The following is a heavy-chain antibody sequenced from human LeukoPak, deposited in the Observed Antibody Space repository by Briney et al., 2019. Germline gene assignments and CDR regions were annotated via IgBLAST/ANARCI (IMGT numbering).Heavy chain of an antibody. Sequence: GASVKVSCKASGYTFTSYGISWVRQAPGQGLEWMGWISAYNGNTNYAQKLQGRVTMTTDTSTSTAYMELRSLRSDDTAVYYCARDRTMKPPGGSDYWGQGTLVTVSS. CDR2: ISAYNGNT. CDR1: GYTFTSYG. V-gene: IGHV1-18*01. J-gene: IGHJ4*02. D-gene: IGHD3-22*01. CDR3: ARDRTMKPPGGSDY.